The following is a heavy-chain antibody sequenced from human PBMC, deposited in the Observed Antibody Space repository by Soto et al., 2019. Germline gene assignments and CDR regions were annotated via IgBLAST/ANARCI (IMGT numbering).Heavy chain of an antibody. CDR1: GYTFTDYY. CDR3: ARVDNDSGGYYFDY. CDR2: VNPNSGDT. J-gene: IGHJ4*01. Sequence: ASVKVSCKASGYTFTDYYMQWVRQAPGRGLEWMGWVNPNSGDTNSAQKFQGRVTVTRDTSISTAYMELSRLRSDDTAVYYCARVDNDSGGYYFDYWGQGTLVTVSS. D-gene: IGHD1-26*01. V-gene: IGHV1-2*02.